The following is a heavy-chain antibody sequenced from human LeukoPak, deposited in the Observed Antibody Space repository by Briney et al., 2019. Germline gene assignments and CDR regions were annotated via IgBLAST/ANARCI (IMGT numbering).Heavy chain of an antibody. J-gene: IGHJ4*02. CDR2: INHSGST. V-gene: IGHV4-34*01. CDR1: GGSFSGYY. CDR3: ARTPGSYHLEAIDY. Sequence: SETLSLICAVYGGSFSGYYWSWIRQPPGEGLEWIGEINHSGSTNYNPSLKSRVTLSVATSKNQFSLKLSSVTAADTAVYYCARTPGSYHLEAIDYWGQGTLVTVSS. D-gene: IGHD1-26*01.